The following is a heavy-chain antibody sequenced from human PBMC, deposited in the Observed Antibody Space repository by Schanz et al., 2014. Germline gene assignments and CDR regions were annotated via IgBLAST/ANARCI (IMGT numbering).Heavy chain of an antibody. CDR2: ISPYNGHT. J-gene: IGHJ5*02. CDR1: GYTFTSYG. Sequence: QVQLVQSGAEVKKPGASVKVSCKASGYTFTSYGISWVRQAPGQGLEWMGWISPYNGHTLYAQKFQGRVTMTTDTSTSTSYMELTSLRFDDTAVYYCATLDYADSVSWGQGTLVTVSS. D-gene: IGHD4-17*01. V-gene: IGHV1-18*01. CDR3: ATLDYADSVS.